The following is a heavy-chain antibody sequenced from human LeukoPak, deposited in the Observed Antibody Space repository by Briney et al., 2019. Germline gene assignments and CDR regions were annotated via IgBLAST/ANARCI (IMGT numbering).Heavy chain of an antibody. CDR1: GVSISSGYDS. CDR2: IYYSGST. J-gene: IGHJ6*03. D-gene: IGHD3-10*01. CDR3: ASVRRGFGESSKYYAYYYMGV. Sequence: SETLSLTCSVSGVSISSGYDSWNWIRQPPGKGLEWIGYIYYSGSTYYNPSLKSRVTISLDTSKNQFSLKLSSVTAADTAVYYCASVRRGFGESSKYYAYYYMGVWGKGTTVTISS. V-gene: IGHV4-30-2*03.